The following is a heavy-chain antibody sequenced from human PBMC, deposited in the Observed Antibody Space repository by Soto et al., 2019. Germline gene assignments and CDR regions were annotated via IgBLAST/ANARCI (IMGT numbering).Heavy chain of an antibody. V-gene: IGHV3-23*01. J-gene: IGHJ4*02. D-gene: IGHD1-26*01. Sequence: EVQLLESGGGLVQPGGSLRLSCAASGFTFSTYAMSWVRQAPGKGLEWVSGISGDSKSTYHADFVKGRFIISRDNSKSSLFLQMNSPRVDDTAVYYCAKVGVAWIVGGGLDYWGRGTLVTVSS. CDR2: ISGDSKST. CDR3: AKVGVAWIVGGGLDY. CDR1: GFTFSTYA.